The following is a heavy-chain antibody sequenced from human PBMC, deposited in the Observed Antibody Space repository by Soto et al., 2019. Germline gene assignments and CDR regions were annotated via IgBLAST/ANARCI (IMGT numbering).Heavy chain of an antibody. Sequence: SDTLSLTCTVSGGSISSGDYYWSWIRQPPGKGLEWIGYIYYSGSTYYNPSLTSRVTISVDTSKNQLSLKLSSVTAADTAVYYCAAFLGAYWYFDLWGRGTLVTVSS. CDR3: AAFLGAYWYFDL. D-gene: IGHD1-26*01. J-gene: IGHJ2*01. CDR1: GGSISSGDYY. V-gene: IGHV4-30-4*01. CDR2: IYYSGST.